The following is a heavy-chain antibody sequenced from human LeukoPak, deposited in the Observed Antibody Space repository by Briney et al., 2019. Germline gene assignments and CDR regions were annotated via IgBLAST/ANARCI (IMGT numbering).Heavy chain of an antibody. CDR3: ARAIVSSGWENFDY. Sequence: SETLSLTCTVSGYSISSGYYWGWIRQPPGKGLEWIGSIYHSGSTYYNPSLKSRVTISVDTSKNQFSLKLSSVTAADTAVYYCARAIVSSGWENFDYWGQGTLVTVSS. CDR2: IYHSGST. CDR1: GYSISSGYY. V-gene: IGHV4-38-2*02. D-gene: IGHD6-19*01. J-gene: IGHJ4*02.